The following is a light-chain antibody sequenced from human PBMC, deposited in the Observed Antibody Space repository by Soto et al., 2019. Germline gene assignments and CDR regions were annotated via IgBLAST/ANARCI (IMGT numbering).Light chain of an antibody. CDR2: GAS. V-gene: IGKV3-15*01. Sequence: EIVMTQSPATLSVSPGERATLSCRASQSVSSNLAWYQQKPGQAPRILIYGASTRATGIPARFSGSGSGTEFTLTISSLQSEDFAVYYCKQYNNWPPITFGPGTKVDIK. CDR1: QSVSSN. J-gene: IGKJ3*01. CDR3: KQYNNWPPIT.